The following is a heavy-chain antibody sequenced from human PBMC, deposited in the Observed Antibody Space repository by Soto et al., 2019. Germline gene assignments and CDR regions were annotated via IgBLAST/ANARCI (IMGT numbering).Heavy chain of an antibody. V-gene: IGHV5-51*01. CDR2: IYPGDSNT. Sequence: GESLKISCKGSGYSFTSYWIGWVRQMPGKGLEWMGIIYPGDSNTRYSPSLQGQVTISVDKSISTAYLQWSSLKATDTAMYYCARHAYDFFCFYLNPRYYCGMHFPSPGPTVPVS. CDR1: GYSFTSYW. J-gene: IGHJ6*02. CDR3: ARHAYDFFCFYLNPRYYCGMHF. D-gene: IGHD3-3*01.